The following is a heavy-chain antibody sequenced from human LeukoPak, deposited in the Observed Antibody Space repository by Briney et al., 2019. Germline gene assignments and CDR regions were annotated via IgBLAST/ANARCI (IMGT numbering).Heavy chain of an antibody. D-gene: IGHD3-9*01. J-gene: IGHJ4*02. CDR1: GFTFSSYA. Sequence: GGSLRRSCAASGFTFSSYAMSWVRQAPGKGLEWVSAISGSGGSTYYADSVKGRFTISRDNSKNTLYLQMNSLRAEDTAVYYCAKDKGYFDWSSYFDYWGQGTLVTVSS. CDR2: ISGSGGST. CDR3: AKDKGYFDWSSYFDY. V-gene: IGHV3-23*01.